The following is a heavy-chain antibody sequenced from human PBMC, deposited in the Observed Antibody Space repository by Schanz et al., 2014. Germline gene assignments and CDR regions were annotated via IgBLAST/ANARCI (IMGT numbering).Heavy chain of an antibody. J-gene: IGHJ6*02. Sequence: EVQLVESGGGLVQPGGSLRLSCAVSGFTVSSNHMSWVRQAPGKGLEWVSVIYSGIGAYYADSVKDRFTVSRDNSKNILYLKMNSLRAEDTAVYYCAKARRKSNCSGGRCFHYSYYGMDVWGQGTTVTVSS. D-gene: IGHD2-15*01. CDR3: AKARRKSNCSGGRCFHYSYYGMDV. V-gene: IGHV3-66*01. CDR1: GFTVSSNH. CDR2: IYSGIGA.